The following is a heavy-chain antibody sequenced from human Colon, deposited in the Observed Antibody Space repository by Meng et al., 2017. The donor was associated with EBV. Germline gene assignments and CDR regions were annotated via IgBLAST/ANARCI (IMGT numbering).Heavy chain of an antibody. J-gene: IGHJ4*02. CDR2: VYHTGST. CDR1: GGSISSSHW. D-gene: IGHD2-21*01. V-gene: IGHV4-4*02. Sequence: QVQLQESGPGLLKPSRPLSLPCAVSGGSISSSHWWTWVRQPPGKGLEWIGEVYHTGSTKYNPSLKSRLTISVDKSKNQFSLNLTSVTAADTAVYYCARVWQSLTAFFDSWGQGTLVTVS. CDR3: ARVWQSLTAFFDS.